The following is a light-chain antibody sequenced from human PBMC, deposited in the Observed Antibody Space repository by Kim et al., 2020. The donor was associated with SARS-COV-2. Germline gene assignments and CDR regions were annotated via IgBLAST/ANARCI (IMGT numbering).Light chain of an antibody. CDR2: GKN. CDR3: NSRDSNDNVV. CDR1: SLRSYY. Sequence: SYELTQDPAVSVALGQTVRITCQGDSLRSYYATWYQQKPGQAPILVIYGKNNRPSGIPDRFSGSSSGNTASLTITGTQADDEADYYCNSRDSNDNVVFGG. J-gene: IGLJ2*01. V-gene: IGLV3-19*01.